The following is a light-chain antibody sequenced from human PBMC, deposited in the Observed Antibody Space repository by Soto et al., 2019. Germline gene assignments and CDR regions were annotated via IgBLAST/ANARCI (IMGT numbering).Light chain of an antibody. Sequence: DIQMTQSPSSLSASVGDRVSITCRASQSISNYLNWYQQKPGKAPNLLISAASSLQSGVPLRFSGSGSGTDFTLTISSLQPEDFATYYCQQSYSVPLTFGGGTKVEIK. CDR2: AAS. CDR3: QQSYSVPLT. V-gene: IGKV1-39*01. J-gene: IGKJ4*01. CDR1: QSISNY.